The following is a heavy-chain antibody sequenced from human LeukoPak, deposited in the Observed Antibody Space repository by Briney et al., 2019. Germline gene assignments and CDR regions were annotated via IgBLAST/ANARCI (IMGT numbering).Heavy chain of an antibody. D-gene: IGHD3-3*01. CDR2: IWYDGSNK. V-gene: IGHV3-33*01. J-gene: IGHJ4*02. Sequence: GGSLRLSCAASGFTSSSYGMHWVRQAPGKGLEWVAVIWYDGSNKYYAESVKGRFTISRDNSKNTLDLKMNSLRAEDTGVYYCARDRSYDFWSGYSTPDYWGQGTLVTVSS. CDR1: GFTSSSYG. CDR3: ARDRSYDFWSGYSTPDY.